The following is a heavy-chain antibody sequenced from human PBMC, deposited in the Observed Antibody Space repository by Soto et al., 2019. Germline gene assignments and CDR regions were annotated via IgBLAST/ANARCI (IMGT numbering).Heavy chain of an antibody. CDR3: AKERGTRLLLYYSMDG. D-gene: IGHD1-1*01. J-gene: IGHJ6*04. Sequence: LILSCVASEFTFSSYAMHWVRQAPGKGLEWVAFTSYDGSKRYYGDSVKGRFTISRDNSKDTLYLQMNSLRAEDTAIYFCAKERGTRLLLYYSMDGWGKGTTVTVYS. CDR2: TSYDGSKR. V-gene: IGHV3-30*18. CDR1: EFTFSSYA.